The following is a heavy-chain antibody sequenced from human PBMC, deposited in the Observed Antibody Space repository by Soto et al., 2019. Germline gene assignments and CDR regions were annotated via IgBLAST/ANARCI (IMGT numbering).Heavy chain of an antibody. J-gene: IGHJ6*02. CDR3: ARDLMGGLRDYYYYYGMDV. Sequence: EVQLVESGGGLVKPGGSLRLSCAASGFTFSSYSMNWVRQAPGKGLEWVSSISSSSSYIYYADSVKGRFTISRDNAKNSLYLQMNSLRAEDTAVYYCARDLMGGLRDYYYYYGMDVWGQGTTVTVSS. CDR2: ISSSSSYI. D-gene: IGHD3-16*01. CDR1: GFTFSSYS. V-gene: IGHV3-21*01.